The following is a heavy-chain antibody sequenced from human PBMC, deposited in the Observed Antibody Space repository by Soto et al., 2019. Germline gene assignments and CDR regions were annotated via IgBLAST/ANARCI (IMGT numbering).Heavy chain of an antibody. CDR2: IWYDGSNK. CDR1: GFTFSSYG. D-gene: IGHD2-15*01. V-gene: IGHV3-33*01. CDR3: ARCGRGSCGSCYPYYYMDV. J-gene: IGHJ6*03. Sequence: QVQLVEFGGGVVQPGRSLRLSCAASGFTFSSYGMHWVRQAPGKGLEWVAVIWYDGSNKYYADSVKGRSTISRDNSKNTLYLQMNSMRADDTAVYYCARCGRGSCGSCYPYYYMDVWGKEPTVTVSS.